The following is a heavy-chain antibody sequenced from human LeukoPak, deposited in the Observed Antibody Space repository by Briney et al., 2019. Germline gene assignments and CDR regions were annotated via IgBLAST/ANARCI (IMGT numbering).Heavy chain of an antibody. CDR2: ISYDGTNE. Sequence: HPERSLRLSCAGSGFSFSSYTMHWVRQAPGKGLEWVAIISYDGTNEYYADSVKGRFTISRDNSKNTLYLQVNSLRAEDTAVYYCARDIKWLGRYYYCGLDVWGQGTTVTVSS. V-gene: IGHV3-30*04. D-gene: IGHD6-19*01. CDR1: GFSFSSYT. J-gene: IGHJ6*02. CDR3: ARDIKWLGRYYYCGLDV.